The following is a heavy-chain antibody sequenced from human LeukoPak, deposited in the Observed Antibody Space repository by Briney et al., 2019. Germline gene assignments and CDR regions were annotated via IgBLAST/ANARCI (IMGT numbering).Heavy chain of an antibody. CDR2: IQYDGNYS. J-gene: IGHJ4*02. CDR1: GFTFSNYA. D-gene: IGHD2-15*01. Sequence: GGSLRLSCAASGFTFSNYAMHWVRQAPGKGLEWVAFIQYDGNYSYYADSVKGRFTISRDSSKNTLYLQMNSLRVEDTAVYYCAKEGGESGWSTFDYWGQGTLVTVSS. CDR3: AKEGGESGWSTFDY. V-gene: IGHV3-30*02.